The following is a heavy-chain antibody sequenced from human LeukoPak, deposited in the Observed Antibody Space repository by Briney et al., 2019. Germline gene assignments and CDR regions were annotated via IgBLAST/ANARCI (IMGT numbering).Heavy chain of an antibody. Sequence: ASVKVSCKASGYTFTGYYMHWVRQAPGQGLEWMGWINPNSGGTNYAQKFQGRVTMTRDTSISTAYMELSRLRSDDTAVYYCARVISCSGGSRYSWYFQHWGQGTLVTVSP. CDR2: INPNSGGT. J-gene: IGHJ1*01. CDR3: ARVISCSGGSRYSWYFQH. CDR1: GYTFTGYY. D-gene: IGHD2-15*01. V-gene: IGHV1-2*02.